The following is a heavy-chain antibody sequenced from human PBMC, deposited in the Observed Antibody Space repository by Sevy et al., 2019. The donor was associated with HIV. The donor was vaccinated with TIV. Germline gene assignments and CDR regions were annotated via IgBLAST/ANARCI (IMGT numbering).Heavy chain of an antibody. CDR1: GLTFSTYG. Sequence: GGSLRLSCAASGLTFSTYGMHWVRQAPGKGLEWVAVISYDGNIQYYADSVKGRFTVSRDNSKNTLYLQMNSLRAEDSAVYYCVKEQGGYNYAPGYWGQGTLVTVSS. V-gene: IGHV3-30*18. CDR2: ISYDGNIQ. J-gene: IGHJ4*02. CDR3: VKEQGGYNYAPGY. D-gene: IGHD5-18*01.